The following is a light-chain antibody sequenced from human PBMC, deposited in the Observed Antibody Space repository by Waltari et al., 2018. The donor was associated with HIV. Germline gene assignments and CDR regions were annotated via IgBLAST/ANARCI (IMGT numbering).Light chain of an antibody. CDR1: SGPVPFDHY. J-gene: IGLJ3*02. CDR3: FLSYSGVWV. V-gene: IGLV7-46*01. CDR2: DTN. Sequence: QAVVTQEPSLTVSPGGTVTLTCASTSGPVPFDHYPYWLQQKPGQAPRTLIVDTNVTYPWTPARFSGSLRGDKAALTLSDVQPEDEADYYCFLSYSGVWVFGGGTKLSVL.